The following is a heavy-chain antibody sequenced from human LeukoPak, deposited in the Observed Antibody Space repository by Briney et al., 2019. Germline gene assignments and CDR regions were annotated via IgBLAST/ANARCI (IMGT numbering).Heavy chain of an antibody. Sequence: SETLSLTCTVSGGSISSYYWSWIRQPPGKGLEWIGYIYYNGSTNYNPSLKSRVTISVDTSKNQFSLKLSSVTAADTAVYYCARPEYSSGWYVYWGQGTLVTVSS. CDR3: ARPEYSSGWYVY. CDR2: IYYNGST. V-gene: IGHV4-59*08. J-gene: IGHJ4*02. D-gene: IGHD6-19*01. CDR1: GGSISSYY.